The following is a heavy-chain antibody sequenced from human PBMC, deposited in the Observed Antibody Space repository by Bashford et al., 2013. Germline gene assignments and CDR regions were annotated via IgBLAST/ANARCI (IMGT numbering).Heavy chain of an antibody. Sequence: ASVKVSCKVSGYTLTELSMHWVRQAPGKGLEWMGGFDPEDGETIYAQKFQGRVTMTEDTSTDTAYMELSSLRSEDTAVYYCATNGYSSGWNAFDIWGQGTMVTVSS. V-gene: IGHV1-24*01. CDR1: GYTLTELS. D-gene: IGHD6-19*01. CDR3: ATNGYSSGWNAFDI. J-gene: IGHJ3*02. CDR2: FDPEDGET.